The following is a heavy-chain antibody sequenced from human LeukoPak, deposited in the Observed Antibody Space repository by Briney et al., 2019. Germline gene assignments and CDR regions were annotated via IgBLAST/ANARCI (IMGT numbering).Heavy chain of an antibody. V-gene: IGHV4-59*01. Sequence: LSETLSLTCTVSGSSISSYYWSWIRQPPGKGLEWIGYIYYSGSTNYNPSLKSRVTISVDTSKNQFSLKLSSVTAADTAVYYCARGRRDGYNYLSEGYYFDYWGQGTLVTVSS. CDR1: GSSISSYY. D-gene: IGHD5-12*01. CDR3: ARGRRDGYNYLSEGYYFDY. CDR2: IYYSGST. J-gene: IGHJ4*02.